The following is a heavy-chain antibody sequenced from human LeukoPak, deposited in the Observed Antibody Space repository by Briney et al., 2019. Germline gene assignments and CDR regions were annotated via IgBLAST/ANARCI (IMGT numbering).Heavy chain of an antibody. J-gene: IGHJ2*01. CDR3: AKNGVNYWYFDL. V-gene: IGHV3-23*01. CDR1: GFTFSSFA. Sequence: GGSLRLSCAASGFTFSSFAMSWVRQAPGKGLEWVSGISGSGGGTYNADSVKGRFTISRDNSKNTLYLQMNSLRAEDTAVYYCAKNGVNYWYFDLWGRGTLVTVSS. CDR2: ISGSGGGT. D-gene: IGHD2-8*01.